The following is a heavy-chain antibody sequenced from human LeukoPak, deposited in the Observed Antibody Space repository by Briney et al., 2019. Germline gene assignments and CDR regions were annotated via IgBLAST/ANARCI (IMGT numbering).Heavy chain of an antibody. J-gene: IGHJ4*02. CDR2: IIPILGIA. CDR3: ARVGYYYDSSGYYHLLDY. CDR1: GGTFSSYA. D-gene: IGHD3-22*01. Sequence: SAKVSCKASGGTFSSYAISWVRQAPGQGLEWMGRIIPILGIANYAQKFQGRVTITADKSTSTAYMELSSLRSEDTAVYYCARVGYYYDSSGYYHLLDYWGQGTLVTVSS. V-gene: IGHV1-69*04.